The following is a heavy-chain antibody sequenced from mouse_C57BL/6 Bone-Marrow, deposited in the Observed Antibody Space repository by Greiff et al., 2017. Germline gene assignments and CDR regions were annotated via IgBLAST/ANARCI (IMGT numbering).Heavy chain of an antibody. J-gene: IGHJ4*01. Sequence: VKLQESGPGLVQPSQSLSITCTVSGFSLTSYGVHWVRQSPGKGLEWLGVIWSGGSTDYNAAFISRLSISKDNSKSQVFFKMNSLQADDTAIYYCARKTTMVTTRGYAMDYWGQGTSVTVSS. V-gene: IGHV2-2*01. CDR2: IWSGGST. CDR3: ARKTTMVTTRGYAMDY. D-gene: IGHD2-2*01. CDR1: GFSLTSYG.